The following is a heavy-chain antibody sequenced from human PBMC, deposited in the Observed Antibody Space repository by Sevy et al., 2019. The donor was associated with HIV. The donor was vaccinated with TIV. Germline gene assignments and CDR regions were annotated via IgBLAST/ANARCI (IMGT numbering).Heavy chain of an antibody. CDR3: ANAYSGSYSHSYLYALDV. J-gene: IGHJ6*02. Sequence: GRSLRLSCTGSGFSFSYYGIHWVRQAPGKGLDWVALISHDGINEYYADSVKGRFTISRDNSKNTVYLEMNRLRNEDTAIYFCANAYSGSYSHSYLYALDVWGQGTTVTVSS. D-gene: IGHD1-26*01. CDR2: ISHDGINE. CDR1: GFSFSYYG. V-gene: IGHV3-30*18.